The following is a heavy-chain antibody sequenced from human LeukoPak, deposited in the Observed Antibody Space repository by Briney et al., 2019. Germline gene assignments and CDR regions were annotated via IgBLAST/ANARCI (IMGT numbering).Heavy chain of an antibody. D-gene: IGHD3-3*01. CDR2: IIGSGGST. CDR3: AKATIFGVVFDY. CDR1: GFTFSSFV. Sequence: GGSLRLSCAASGFTFSSFVMSWVRQAPGKGLEWVSSIIGSGGSTYYADSVKGRFTISRDNSKNTVYLQMNSLRAEDTAVYYCAKATIFGVVFDYWGQGTLVTVSS. J-gene: IGHJ4*02. V-gene: IGHV3-23*01.